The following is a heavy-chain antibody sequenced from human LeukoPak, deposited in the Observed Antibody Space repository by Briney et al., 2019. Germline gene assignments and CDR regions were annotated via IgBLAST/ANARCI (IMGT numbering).Heavy chain of an antibody. CDR2: ISYDGSNK. V-gene: IGHV3-30*03. Sequence: PGGSLRLSCAASGFTFSSYGMHWVRQAPGKGLEWVAVISYDGSNKYYADSVKGRFTISRDNSKNTLYLQMNSLRAEDTAVYYCARDGRGGVRAAGGGLGYWGQGTLVTVSS. CDR1: GFTFSSYG. CDR3: ARDGRGGVRAAGGGLGY. J-gene: IGHJ4*02. D-gene: IGHD6-13*01.